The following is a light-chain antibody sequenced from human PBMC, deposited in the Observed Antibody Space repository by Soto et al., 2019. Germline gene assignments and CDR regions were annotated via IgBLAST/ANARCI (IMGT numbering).Light chain of an antibody. J-gene: IGKJ4*01. Sequence: DIVMTQSPDSLAVSLGERATINCKSSQSVLYSSNNKNYLAWYQQKPGQPPKLLIYWASTRESGVPDRFSGSGSGTDFTLTIISLQAEDVAVYHCQQYFSAPTFGGGTKVDIK. CDR1: QSVLYSSNNKNY. CDR2: WAS. CDR3: QQYFSAPT. V-gene: IGKV4-1*01.